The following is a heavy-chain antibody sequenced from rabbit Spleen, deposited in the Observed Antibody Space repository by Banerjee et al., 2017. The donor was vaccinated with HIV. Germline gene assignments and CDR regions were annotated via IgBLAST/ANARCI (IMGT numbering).Heavy chain of an antibody. J-gene: IGHJ6*01. V-gene: IGHV1S45*01. CDR3: ARPGYAGYGYANFRNSYGRDL. Sequence: QEQLVESGGGLVQPGGSLKLSCTASGFSFSNKAVMCWVRQAPGKGLEWIACIYGGSGATTDYASGAKGRSPIPSDNPQNPGDLKMSGLTAADTATYFGARPGYAGYGYANFRNSYGRDLGGQGTLVTVS. CDR1: GFSFSNKAV. CDR2: IYGGSGATT. D-gene: IGHD6-1*01.